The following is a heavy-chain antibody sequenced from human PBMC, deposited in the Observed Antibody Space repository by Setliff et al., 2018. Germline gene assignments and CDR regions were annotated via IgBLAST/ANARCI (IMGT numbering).Heavy chain of an antibody. CDR1: GGSISSRTYY. J-gene: IGHJ6*03. CDR3: ARVSGFLYVDV. CDR2: IYTSWGT. V-gene: IGHV4-61*09. D-gene: IGHD3-3*01. Sequence: TSETLSLTCNVSGGSISSRTYYWSWIRQPAGKGLEWIGHIYTSWGTNYNPSLKSRVTMSVDTTKNQFSLKLTSVTAADTAVYYCARVSGFLYVDVWGKGTTVTVSS.